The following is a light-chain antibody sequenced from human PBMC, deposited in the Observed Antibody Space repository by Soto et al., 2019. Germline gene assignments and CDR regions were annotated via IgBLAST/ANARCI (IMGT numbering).Light chain of an antibody. CDR1: QSVLYSVNNENY. CDR2: WAS. CDR3: QQYYSPPWT. V-gene: IGKV4-1*01. Sequence: DIVMTQSPDSLAVSLGERATINCKSSQSVLYSVNNENYFAWFQQKPGQPPKLLIYWASTRESGVPDRFSGSGSGTDFTLTISNLQAEDVAVYYCQQYYSPPWTFGQGTKVEIK. J-gene: IGKJ1*01.